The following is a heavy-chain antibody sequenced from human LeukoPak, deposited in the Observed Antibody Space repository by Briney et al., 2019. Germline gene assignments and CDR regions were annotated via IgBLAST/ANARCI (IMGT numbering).Heavy chain of an antibody. CDR1: GFTFSSHG. CDR2: ISGSGGST. CDR3: ARVFNSGIFTVESYYYMDV. D-gene: IGHD3-10*01. J-gene: IGHJ6*03. Sequence: GGSLRLSCAASGFTFSSHGMNWVRQAPGKGLEWVSGISGSGGSTYYADSVKGRFTISRDKSKNSLYLQMNSLRAEDTAMYYCARVFNSGIFTVESYYYMDVWGKGTTVTVSS. V-gene: IGHV3-23*01.